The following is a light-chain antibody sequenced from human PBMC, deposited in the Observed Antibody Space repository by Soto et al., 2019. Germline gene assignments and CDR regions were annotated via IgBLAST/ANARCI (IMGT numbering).Light chain of an antibody. CDR2: DAS. Sequence: IALTHSPATQSVSPRERATLSCRASQSVRGNLAGYRQRPGQAPILRIYDASIRATGIPARFGGSGSGTEFTLTISSLQSEDFAVYYCQQYNNWPRTFGQGPKVDIK. V-gene: IGKV3-15*01. CDR3: QQYNNWPRT. CDR1: QSVRGN. J-gene: IGKJ1*01.